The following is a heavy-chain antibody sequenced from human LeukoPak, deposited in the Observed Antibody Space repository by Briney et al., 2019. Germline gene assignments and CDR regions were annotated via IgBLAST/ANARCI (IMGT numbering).Heavy chain of an antibody. V-gene: IGHV3-30-3*01. CDR2: ISYDGNNK. CDR1: GFTYSSHN. Sequence: GGSLRLSCAASGFTYSSHNMHWVRQAPGKGLEWVALISYDGNNKYYADSVKGRFTISRDNSKNTLFLQMNSLRAEDTAVYYCARDQGYSYGHSFDFWGQGTLVTVS. D-gene: IGHD5-18*01. J-gene: IGHJ4*02. CDR3: ARDQGYSYGHSFDF.